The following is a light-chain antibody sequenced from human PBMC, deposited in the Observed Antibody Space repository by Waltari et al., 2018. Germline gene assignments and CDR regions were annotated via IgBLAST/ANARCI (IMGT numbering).Light chain of an antibody. J-gene: IGKJ2*01. CDR1: QSVSNAY. V-gene: IGKV3-20*01. CDR3: QCYGASPPMYT. Sequence: EIVLTQSPGTLSLSPGERAILSCRTSQSVSNAYIAWYQQKPGQAPRLLTYGASTRATGIPDRFSGSGSGTDFALSISRLETEDFAVYYCQCYGASPPMYTFGQGTKVEIK. CDR2: GAS.